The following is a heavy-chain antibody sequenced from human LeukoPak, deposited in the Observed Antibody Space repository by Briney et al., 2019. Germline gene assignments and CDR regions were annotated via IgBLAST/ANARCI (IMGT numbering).Heavy chain of an antibody. CDR3: ATLDDYLGGAFDI. J-gene: IGHJ3*02. CDR2: VSHSGST. CDR1: NASISGRNW. V-gene: IGHV4-4*02. Sequence: SETLSLTCAVSNASISGRNWWNWVRQPPGKGLAWIGEVSHSGSTNYNPSLKSRVTISVDKSKNQFSLTLSSVTAADTAVYYCATLDDYLGGAFDIWGQGTVVTVSS. D-gene: IGHD5-24*01.